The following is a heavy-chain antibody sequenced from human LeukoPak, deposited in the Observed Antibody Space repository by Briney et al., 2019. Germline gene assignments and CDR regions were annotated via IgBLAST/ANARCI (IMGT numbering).Heavy chain of an antibody. Sequence: SETLSLTCTVSGGSISSYYWSWIRQPAGKGLEWIGRIYTSGSTNYNPPLKSRVTMSVDTSKNQFSLKLSSVAAADTAVYYCARDGYGDSLMSYYFDYWGQGTLVTVSS. CDR1: GGSISSYY. J-gene: IGHJ4*02. V-gene: IGHV4-4*07. CDR3: ARDGYGDSLMSYYFDY. CDR2: IYTSGST. D-gene: IGHD4-17*01.